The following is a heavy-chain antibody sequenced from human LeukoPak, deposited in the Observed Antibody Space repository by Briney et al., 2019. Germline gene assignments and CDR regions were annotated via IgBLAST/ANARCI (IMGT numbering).Heavy chain of an antibody. CDR3: ARHSYSTSAGPYDY. V-gene: IGHV4-59*08. CDR2: IYYSGST. D-gene: IGHD6-6*01. Sequence: SETLSRTCIVSGGSISSYYWSWIRQPPGKGLEWIGYIYYSGSTNYNPSLKSRVTISVATSKNQFSLKLSSVTAADTAVYYCARHSYSTSAGPYDYWGQGTLVTVSS. CDR1: GGSISSYY. J-gene: IGHJ4*02.